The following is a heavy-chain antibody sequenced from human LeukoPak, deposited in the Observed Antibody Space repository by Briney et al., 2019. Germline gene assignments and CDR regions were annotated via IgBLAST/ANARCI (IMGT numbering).Heavy chain of an antibody. J-gene: IGHJ4*02. D-gene: IGHD3-9*01. CDR1: GYSFTSYW. V-gene: IGHV5-51*01. Sequence: LGESLKISCKGSGYSFTSYWIGWVRQMPGKGLEWMGIIYPGDSDTRYSPSFQGQVTISADKSISTAYLRWSSLKASDTAMYYCARLKLVIERDYFDYWGQGTLVTVSS. CDR2: IYPGDSDT. CDR3: ARLKLVIERDYFDY.